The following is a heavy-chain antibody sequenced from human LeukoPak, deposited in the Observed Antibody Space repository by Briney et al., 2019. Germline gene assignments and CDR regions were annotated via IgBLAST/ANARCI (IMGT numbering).Heavy chain of an antibody. CDR1: GYTLMGYY. V-gene: IGHV1-2*02. J-gene: IGHJ3*01. CDR3: AREEWFGGYQQAFAL. CDR2: INPRNGVT. Sequence: ASVKVSCKASGYTLMGYYMHWVRQAPGQGLEYMGWINPRNGVTNYVQKFQGRVTVTRDTSISTGYMELSRLTSGDTAVYYCAREEWFGGYQQAFALWGQGTMVTVSS. D-gene: IGHD3-10*01.